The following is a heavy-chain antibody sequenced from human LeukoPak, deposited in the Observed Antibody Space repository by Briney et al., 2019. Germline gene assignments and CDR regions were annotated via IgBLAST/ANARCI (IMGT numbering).Heavy chain of an antibody. CDR2: MYYSGST. J-gene: IGHJ4*02. CDR3: ARVSGWNPLQAAHLDY. V-gene: IGHV4-39*07. D-gene: IGHD6-19*01. Sequence: PSETLSLTCTVSGVSISSSTYYWGWIRQPPGKGLEWIVSMYYSGSTYYNPSLKSRVTIAVDTSKNQLSLKLTSVTAADTAVYYCARVSGWNPLQAAHLDYWGQGTLVTVSS. CDR1: GVSISSSTYY.